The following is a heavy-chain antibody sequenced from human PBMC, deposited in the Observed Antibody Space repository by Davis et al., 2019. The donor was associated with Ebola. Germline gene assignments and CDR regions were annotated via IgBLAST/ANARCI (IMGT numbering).Heavy chain of an antibody. CDR3: AKGNWGWLQSYDY. CDR2: ISWNSGSI. V-gene: IGHV3-9*01. D-gene: IGHD5-24*01. CDR1: GFTFDDYA. J-gene: IGHJ4*02. Sequence: PGGSLRLSCAASGFTFDDYAMHWVRQAPGKGLEWVSGISWNSGSIGYADSVKGRFTISRDNAKNSLYLQMNSLRAEDTALYYCAKGNWGWLQSYDYWGQGTLVTVSS.